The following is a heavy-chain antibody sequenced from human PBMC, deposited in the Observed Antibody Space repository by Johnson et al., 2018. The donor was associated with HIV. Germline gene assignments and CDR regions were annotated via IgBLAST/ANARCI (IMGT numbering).Heavy chain of an antibody. D-gene: IGHD3-10*01. CDR1: GFTFSTYG. CDR2: TSYDGSNK. CDR3: ARGSEDPWGFYGSGWDAFDI. V-gene: IGHV3-30*19. Sequence: QVQLVESGGGVVQPGRSLRLSCAASGFTFSTYGMHWVRQAPGKGLEWVAVTSYDGSNKYYADSVKGRFTISRDNSKNTLYLQMNSLRAEDTAVYYCARGSEDPWGFYGSGWDAFDIWGQGTMVTVSS. J-gene: IGHJ3*02.